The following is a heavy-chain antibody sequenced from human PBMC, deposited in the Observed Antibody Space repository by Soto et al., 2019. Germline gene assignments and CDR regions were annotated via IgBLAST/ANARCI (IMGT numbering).Heavy chain of an antibody. CDR1: GFTFGDYA. J-gene: IGHJ6*03. V-gene: IGHV3-49*03. D-gene: IGHD2-2*01. CDR3: TRVPKRVPAAMGHYYYYYMDV. Sequence: GGSLRLSCTASGFTFGDYAMSWFRQAPGKGLEWVGFIRSKAYGGTTEYAASVKGRFTISRDDSKSIAYLQMNSLKTEDTAVYYCTRVPKRVPAAMGHYYYYYMDVWGKGTTVTVSS. CDR2: IRSKAYGGTT.